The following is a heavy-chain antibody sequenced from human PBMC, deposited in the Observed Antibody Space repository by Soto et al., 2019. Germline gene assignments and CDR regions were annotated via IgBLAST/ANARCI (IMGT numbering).Heavy chain of an antibody. CDR1: GASISSPVSY. CDR3: ARPYYGGNPGDVFDI. J-gene: IGHJ3*02. D-gene: IGHD4-17*01. CDR2: IHYTGST. Sequence: SETLSLTCTVSGASISSPVSYWGWIRQPPGKGLEWIGTIHYTGSTFYDPSLRRRVTISVDTSKNQFSLRLTSVTAADTAVYYCARPYYGGNPGDVFDIWGLGTMVTVS. V-gene: IGHV4-39*01.